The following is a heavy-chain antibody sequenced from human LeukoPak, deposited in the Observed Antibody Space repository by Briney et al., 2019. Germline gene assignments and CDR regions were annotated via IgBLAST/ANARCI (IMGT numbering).Heavy chain of an antibody. CDR3: VRGSTLRHYQY. J-gene: IGHJ4*02. V-gene: IGHV4-39*01. Sequence: PSETLSLTCTVSGGSIRSSSYYWGWIRRPPGKGLKWIGSIYYSGSTYYNPSLKSRVTVSVDTSKNQFSLKLSSVTAADTAVYYCVRGSTLRHYQYWGQGTLVTVSS. CDR2: IYYSGST. D-gene: IGHD3-16*01. CDR1: GGSIRSSSYY.